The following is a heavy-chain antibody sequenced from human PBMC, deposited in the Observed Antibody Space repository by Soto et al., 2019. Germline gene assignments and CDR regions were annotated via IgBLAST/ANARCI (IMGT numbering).Heavy chain of an antibody. V-gene: IGHV4-59*01. CDR2: IYYGGTI. CDR3: VGAKSGTAGTIVGSDV. CDR1: GVSISGYY. Sequence: QVQLQESGPGLVKPSETLSLTCNVSGVSISGYYWSWIRQPPGKPLEWIAYIYYGGTINYNPYLTSRVTISLDTSRNEFDLELTPVTAADTAVDFCVGAKSGTAGTIVGSDVWGKGTMVTVSS. D-gene: IGHD1-7*01. J-gene: IGHJ6*04.